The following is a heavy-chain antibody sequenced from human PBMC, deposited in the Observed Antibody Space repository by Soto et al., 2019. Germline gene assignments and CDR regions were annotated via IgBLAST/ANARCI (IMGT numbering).Heavy chain of an antibody. D-gene: IGHD2-15*01. CDR1: GDSSVSSSSYY. Sequence: SETLSLTCTVSGDSSVSSSSYYWGWIRQPPGKGLEWIGSMYYTGNTFYSPSFRSRLTISVDTSKSQFSLKLRSVTAADTATYYCASEVSSTDGMDVGGQGTTVTVS. J-gene: IGHJ6*02. V-gene: IGHV4-39*01. CDR3: ASEVSSTDGMDV. CDR2: MYYTGNT.